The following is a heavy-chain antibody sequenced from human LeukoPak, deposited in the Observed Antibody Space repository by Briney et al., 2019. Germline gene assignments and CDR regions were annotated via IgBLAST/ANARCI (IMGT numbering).Heavy chain of an antibody. J-gene: IGHJ4*02. Sequence: GGSLRLSCAASGFSFSDFYMSWIRQAPGMGLEWISYIGTRSNPIYYADSVKGRFTISRDDAKNSLYLQMNSLRAEDTAVYYCARWLELMRNFDWWGQGTLVTVSS. D-gene: IGHD5-24*01. V-gene: IGHV3-11*04. CDR2: IGTRSNPI. CDR3: ARWLELMRNFDW. CDR1: GFSFSDFY.